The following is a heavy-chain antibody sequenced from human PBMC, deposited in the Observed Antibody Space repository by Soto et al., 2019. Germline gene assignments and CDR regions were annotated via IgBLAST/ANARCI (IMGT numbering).Heavy chain of an antibody. V-gene: IGHV5-10-1*01. CDR2: IDPSDSYT. CDR1: GYSFTSYW. D-gene: IGHD5-18*01. J-gene: IGHJ6*02. Sequence: PGESLKISCKGSGYSFTSYWISWVRQMPGKGLEWMGRIDPSDSYTNYSPSFQGHVTISADKSISTAYLQWSSLKASDTAMYDCARLRGYSYGYYSREENYYYYGMDVWGQGTTVTVSS. CDR3: ARLRGYSYGYYSREENYYYYGMDV.